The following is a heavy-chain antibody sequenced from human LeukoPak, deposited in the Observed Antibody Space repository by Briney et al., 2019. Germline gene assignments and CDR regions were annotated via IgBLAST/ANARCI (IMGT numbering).Heavy chain of an antibody. CDR3: ARLRDGYNLGLYYYFMDV. D-gene: IGHD5-24*01. J-gene: IGHJ6*03. V-gene: IGHV4-34*01. CDR2: INHSGST. Sequence: SETLSLTCAVYGGSFSGYYWSGIRQPPGKGREWIGEINHSGSTNYNPSLKSRVTISVDPSKNQFSLKLNSVTAADTAVYYCARLRDGYNLGLYYYFMDVWGKGTTVTISS. CDR1: GGSFSGYY.